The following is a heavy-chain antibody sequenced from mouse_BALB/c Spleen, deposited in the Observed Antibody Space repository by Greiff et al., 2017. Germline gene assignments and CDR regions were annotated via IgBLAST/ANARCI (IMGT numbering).Heavy chain of an antibody. CDR3: TREGSNYDFDY. CDR2: IRLKSNNYAT. V-gene: IGHV6-6*02. CDR1: GFTFSNYW. Sequence: EVQLQESGGGLVQPGGSMKLSCVASGFTFSNYWMNWVRQSPEKGLEWVAEIRLKSNNYATHYAESVKGRFTISRDASKSSVYLQMNNLRAEDTGIYYCTREGSNYDFDYWGQGTTLTVSS. D-gene: IGHD2-5*01. J-gene: IGHJ2*01.